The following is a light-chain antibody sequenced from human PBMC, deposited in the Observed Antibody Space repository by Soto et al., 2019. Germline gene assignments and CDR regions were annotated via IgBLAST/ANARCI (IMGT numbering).Light chain of an antibody. CDR2: EVS. V-gene: IGKV2D-29*02. CDR3: MQSTQLPPT. CDR1: KSLLHITGETF. J-gene: IGKJ5*01. Sequence: DIGMTQTQLSLSVTPSQPASISFKSSKSLLHITGETFLFWYLQTXGQSPQXXIYEVSPRVSGVPEIFGGSGSGPEFTLEISRVETDDVGIYFCMQSTQLPPTFGQGTRLEIK.